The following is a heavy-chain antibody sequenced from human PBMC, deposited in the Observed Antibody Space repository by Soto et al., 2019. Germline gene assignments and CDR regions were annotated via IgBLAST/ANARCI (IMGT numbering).Heavy chain of an antibody. D-gene: IGHD5-12*01. CDR2: IYHRGST. V-gene: IGHV4-4*02. Sequence: QVQLQESGPGVVKPSGTLSLTCAVSGDSISSGGWWSWVRQPPGKGLEWIGEIYHRGSTNSNPSLKSRVSISVDKSKNHFSLNLNSVNAADTAIYYFAKDGRNGYNLFYWGQGTRVTVSS. CDR1: GDSISSGGW. CDR3: AKDGRNGYNLFY. J-gene: IGHJ4*02.